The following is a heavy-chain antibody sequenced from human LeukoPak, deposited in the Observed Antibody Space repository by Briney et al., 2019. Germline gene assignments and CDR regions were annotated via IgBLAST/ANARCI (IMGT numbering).Heavy chain of an antibody. J-gene: IGHJ4*02. CDR2: ISGRSNTI. CDR1: AFTFSDYS. CDR3: ARDRLTSGSYFFDY. V-gene: IGHV3-48*01. D-gene: IGHD1-26*01. Sequence: GGSLRLSCAASAFTFSDYSMNWVRQAPGKGLEWISYISGRSNTIYYADSVRGRFTISRDNAKNSMYLQMNSLRAEDTAVYYCARDRLTSGSYFFDYWGQGTLVTVSS.